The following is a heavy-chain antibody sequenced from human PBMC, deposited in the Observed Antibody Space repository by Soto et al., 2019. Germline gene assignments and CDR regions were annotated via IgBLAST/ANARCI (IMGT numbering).Heavy chain of an antibody. V-gene: IGHV1-58*01. CDR2: IVVGSGNT. CDR1: GFTFTSSA. Sequence: SVKVSCKASGFTFTSSAVQWVRQARGQRLEWIGWIVVGSGNTNYAQKFQERVTITRDTSTSTAYMELSSLRSEDTAVYYCAAPREYYYDSSGYDYWGQGTLVTV. D-gene: IGHD3-22*01. CDR3: AAPREYYYDSSGYDY. J-gene: IGHJ4*02.